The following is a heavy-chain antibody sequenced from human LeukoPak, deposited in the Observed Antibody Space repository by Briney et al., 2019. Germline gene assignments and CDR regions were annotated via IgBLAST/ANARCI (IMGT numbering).Heavy chain of an antibody. Sequence: PGGSLKLSCAASGFTVSSNYMSWVRQAPGKGLEWVSVIYSGGSTYYADSVKGRFTISRDNSKNTLYLQMNSLRAEDTAVYYCARVSDYEFDYWGQGTLVTVSS. CDR3: ARVSDYEFDY. D-gene: IGHD3-16*01. V-gene: IGHV3-53*01. CDR1: GFTVSSNY. J-gene: IGHJ4*02. CDR2: IYSGGST.